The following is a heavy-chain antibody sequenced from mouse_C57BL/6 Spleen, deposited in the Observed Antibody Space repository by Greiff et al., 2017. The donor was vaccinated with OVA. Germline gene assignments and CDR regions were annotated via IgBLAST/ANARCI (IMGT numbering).Heavy chain of an antibody. D-gene: IGHD1-1*01. V-gene: IGHV1-53*01. Sequence: QVQLQQSGTELVKPGASVKLSCKASGYTFTSYWMHWVKQRPGQGLEWIGNINPSNGGTNYNEKFKSKATLTVDKSSSTAYMQLSSLTSEDSAVYYCARDGSSYDYFDYWGQGTTLTVSS. CDR3: ARDGSSYDYFDY. CDR1: GYTFTSYW. CDR2: INPSNGGT. J-gene: IGHJ2*01.